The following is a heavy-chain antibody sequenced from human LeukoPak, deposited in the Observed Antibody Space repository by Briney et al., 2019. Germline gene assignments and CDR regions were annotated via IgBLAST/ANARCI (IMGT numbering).Heavy chain of an antibody. CDR2: ISAYNGNT. CDR1: GYTFTSYG. Sequence: ASVKVSCKASGYTFTSYGITWVRQAPGQGLEWMGWISAYNGNTNYAQKLQGRVTMTTDTSTSTAYIELRSLRSDDTAVYYCARASSGSSGWLNTWGQGTLVTVSS. CDR3: ARASSGSSGWLNT. V-gene: IGHV1-18*01. D-gene: IGHD6-19*01. J-gene: IGHJ5*02.